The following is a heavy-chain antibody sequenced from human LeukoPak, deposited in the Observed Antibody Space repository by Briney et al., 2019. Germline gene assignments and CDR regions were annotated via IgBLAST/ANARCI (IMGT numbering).Heavy chain of an antibody. D-gene: IGHD6-13*01. CDR1: GFTFSIYW. CDR2: MHRVGTEI. J-gene: IGHJ4*02. CDR3: GGEDTSNSWYIDY. Sequence: GGSLRLSCRVSGFTFSIYWMHWVRHPPENGLVWVSRMHRVGTEITYTNSMKGGFTMSRDNAKNKLYLQVNSLRAEETAVYYCGGEDTSNSWYIDYWGQGTLVTVSS. V-gene: IGHV3-74*01.